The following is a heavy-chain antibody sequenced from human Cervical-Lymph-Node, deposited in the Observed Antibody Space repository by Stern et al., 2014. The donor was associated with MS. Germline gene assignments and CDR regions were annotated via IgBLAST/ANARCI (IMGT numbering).Heavy chain of an antibody. CDR3: ARLGILVNAFDI. J-gene: IGHJ3*02. CDR2: LSHAGNT. V-gene: IGHV4-39*01. CDR1: GGSISSSGYY. Sequence: QVQLQESGPGLVKPSETLSLTCSVSGGSISSSGYYWGGIRQTPGRGLDWVGRLSHAGNTSYNPSLKSLVTISVNTYPRQLALKMISVPAADTAVYYCARLGILVNAFDIWGQGTVVTVSS. D-gene: IGHD2/OR15-2a*01.